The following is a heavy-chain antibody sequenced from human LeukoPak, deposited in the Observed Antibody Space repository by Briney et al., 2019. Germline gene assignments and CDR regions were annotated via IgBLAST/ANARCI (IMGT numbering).Heavy chain of an antibody. J-gene: IGHJ5*02. CDR3: ARDHFSYDSSGYFTT. CDR2: IYENGGTT. V-gene: IGHV3-23*01. CDR1: GFTFRSHA. Sequence: PGGSLRLSCVGSGFTFRSHAMSWVRQAPEKGLEFVSGIYENGGTTYYADSVKGRFTISRDNAKNSLYLQMNSLRAEDTAVYYCARDHFSYDSSGYFTTWGQGTLVTVSS. D-gene: IGHD3-22*01.